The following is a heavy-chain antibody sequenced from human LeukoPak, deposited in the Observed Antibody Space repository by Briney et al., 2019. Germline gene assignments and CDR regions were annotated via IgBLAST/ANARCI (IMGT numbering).Heavy chain of an antibody. CDR1: GYIFTNYW. J-gene: IGHJ6*04. CDR2: FYPSDSDT. V-gene: IGHV5-51*01. Sequence: GDSLKISCKASGYIFTNYWIGWVRQMPGRGLEWIGNFYPSDSDTRYSPSFQGQVTFTADKSISTAYLQWSSLKTSDTAIYYCARAPDHMDVWGKGTTVTISS. CDR3: ARAPDHMDV.